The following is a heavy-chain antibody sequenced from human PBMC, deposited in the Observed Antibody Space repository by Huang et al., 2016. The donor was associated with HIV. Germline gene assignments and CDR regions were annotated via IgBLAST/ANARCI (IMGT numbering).Heavy chain of an antibody. D-gene: IGHD4-4*01. V-gene: IGHV1-69*15. CDR3: ARVRRHSRNSGLIDF. CDR2: FVPLFGTP. Sequence: GALTSHSITWVRQAPGHGLERVGTFVPLFGTPNYAQKFLGRLSFRAAESTGAVYMKLALLNSEDTAIYFWARVRRHSRNSGLIDFWGQGTLVTVTS. CDR1: GALTSHS. J-gene: IGHJ4*02.